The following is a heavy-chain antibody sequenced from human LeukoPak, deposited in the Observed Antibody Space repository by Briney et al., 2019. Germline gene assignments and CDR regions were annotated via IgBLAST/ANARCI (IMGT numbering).Heavy chain of an antibody. V-gene: IGHV3-23*01. CDR1: GFTSSNYA. J-gene: IGHJ5*02. CDR2: ISGSGGTT. CDR3: AKDCWFDP. Sequence: GGSLRLSCAASGFTSSNYAMSWVRQAPGKGLEWVSTISGSGGTTYYADSVKGRFTISRDNSKNTLNLEMNSLRAEDTALYYCAKDCWFDPWGQGTLVTVSS.